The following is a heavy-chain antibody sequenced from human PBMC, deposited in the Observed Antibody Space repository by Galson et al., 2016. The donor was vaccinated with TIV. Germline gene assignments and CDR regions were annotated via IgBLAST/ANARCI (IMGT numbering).Heavy chain of an antibody. CDR1: GFTFSTYG. J-gene: IGHJ6*02. V-gene: IGHV3-33*01. CDR3: ARPGLLQNYDGSDYYYDYYYYGLEV. Sequence: SLRLSCAASGFTFSTYGIHWVRQAPGKGLEWVAVIRYDGINKYYADSVRGRFTIYRDNSKNTVYLQMNNLRDEDTAVYYCARPGLLQNYDGSDYYYDYYYYGLEVWGQGTTVTVSS. CDR2: IRYDGINK. D-gene: IGHD3-22*01.